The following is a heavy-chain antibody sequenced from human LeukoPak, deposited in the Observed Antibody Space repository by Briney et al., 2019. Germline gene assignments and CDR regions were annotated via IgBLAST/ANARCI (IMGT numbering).Heavy chain of an antibody. V-gene: IGHV4-59*08. D-gene: IGHD3-10*01. CDR1: GGSISSYY. Sequence: SETLSPTCTVSGGSISSYYWSWIRQPPGKGLEWIGYIYYSGSTNYNPSFQSRVSISADTSKNQFSLNLSSVTAADTAVYYCARLLAGEYDPFDMWGQGTMVTVSS. J-gene: IGHJ3*02. CDR3: ARLLAGEYDPFDM. CDR2: IYYSGST.